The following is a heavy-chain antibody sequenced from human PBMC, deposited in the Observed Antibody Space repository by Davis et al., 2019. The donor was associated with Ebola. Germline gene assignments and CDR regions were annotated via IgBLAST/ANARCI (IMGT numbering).Heavy chain of an antibody. D-gene: IGHD5-24*01. V-gene: IGHV3-7*01. CDR1: GFTFSSYW. CDR2: IKGDGTNK. J-gene: IGHJ4*02. CDR3: VRDRGWLQHDF. Sequence: PGGSLRLSCAASGFTFSSYWMTWVRQAPGKGLEWVAYIKGDGTNKNYVDSVKGRFTISRDNAKNSLSLHMNSLRAEDTAVYYCVRDRGWLQHDFWGQGTLVIVSS.